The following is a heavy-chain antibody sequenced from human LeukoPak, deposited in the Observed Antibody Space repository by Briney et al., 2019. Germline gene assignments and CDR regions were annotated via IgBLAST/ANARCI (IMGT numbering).Heavy chain of an antibody. CDR3: ASGLPRSFDY. V-gene: IGHV4-34*01. D-gene: IGHD2-15*01. Sequence: SETLSLTCAVYGGSFSGYYWSWIRQPPGKGLEWIGEINHSGSTNYNPSLKGRVTISVDTSKNQFSLKLSSVTAADTAVYYCASGLPRSFDYWGQGTLVTVSS. CDR1: GGSFSGYY. J-gene: IGHJ4*02. CDR2: INHSGST.